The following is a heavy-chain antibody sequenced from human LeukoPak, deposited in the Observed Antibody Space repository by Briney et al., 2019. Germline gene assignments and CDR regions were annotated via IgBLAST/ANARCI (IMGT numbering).Heavy chain of an antibody. D-gene: IGHD4-23*01. V-gene: IGHV3-30-3*01. J-gene: IGHJ4*02. Sequence: GWSLRLSCAASGFTFSSFAMHWVRQAPGKGLEWVAVISYDASNRFYADSVQGRFTISRDNSKNTLFLQMNSLGAEDTAIFYCARARSVGPPTGFDYWGQGTLVTASS. CDR2: ISYDASNR. CDR3: ARARSVGPPTGFDY. CDR1: GFTFSSFA.